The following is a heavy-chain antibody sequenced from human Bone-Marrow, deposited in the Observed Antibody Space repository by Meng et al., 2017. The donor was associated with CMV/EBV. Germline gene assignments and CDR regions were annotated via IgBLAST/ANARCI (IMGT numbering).Heavy chain of an antibody. D-gene: IGHD6-25*01. J-gene: IGHJ5*02. CDR1: GGSVSSGSYY. CDR3: ARKYVGIAAAERWFDP. Sequence: SETLSLTCTVSGGSVSSGSYYWSWIRQPPGKGLEWIGYIYYSGSTNYNPSLKSRVTISVDTSKNQFSLKLSSVTAAGTAVYYCARKYVGIAAAERWFDPWGQGTLVTVSS. V-gene: IGHV4-61*01. CDR2: IYYSGST.